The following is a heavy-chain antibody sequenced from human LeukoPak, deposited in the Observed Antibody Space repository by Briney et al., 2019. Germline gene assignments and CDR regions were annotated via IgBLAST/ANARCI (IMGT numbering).Heavy chain of an antibody. CDR3: RSIAAGRNDAFDI. CDR2: IRSKANSYAT. D-gene: IGHD6-13*01. Sequence: GGSLKLSCAASGFTFSGSAMHWVRQASGKGLEWVGCIRSKANSYATAYAASVKGRFTISRDDSKNTAYLQMNSLKTEDTAVYYCRSIAAGRNDAFDIWGQGTMVTVSS. V-gene: IGHV3-73*01. CDR1: GFTFSGSA. J-gene: IGHJ3*02.